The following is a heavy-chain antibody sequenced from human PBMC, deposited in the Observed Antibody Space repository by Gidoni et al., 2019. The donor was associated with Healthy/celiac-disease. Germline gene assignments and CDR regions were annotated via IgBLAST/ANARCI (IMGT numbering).Heavy chain of an antibody. CDR1: GFTFSSYG. CDR2: ISYDGSNK. Sequence: QVQLVESGGGVVQPGRSLRLSCAASGFTFSSYGMPWGRQAPGKGLEWVAVISYDGSNKYYADSVKGRFTISRDNSKNTLYLQMNSLRAEDTAVYYCAKDMAHVVPGNGMDVWGQGTTVTVSS. J-gene: IGHJ6*02. V-gene: IGHV3-30*18. D-gene: IGHD2-2*01. CDR3: AKDMAHVVPGNGMDV.